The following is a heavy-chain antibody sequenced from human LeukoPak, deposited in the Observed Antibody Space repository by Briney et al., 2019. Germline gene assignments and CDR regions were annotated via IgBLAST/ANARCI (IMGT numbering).Heavy chain of an antibody. CDR1: GFTFSSYA. CDR2: ISYDGSNK. CDR3: AKGQYYDYVYPIDY. D-gene: IGHD3-16*01. V-gene: IGHV3-30*04. J-gene: IGHJ4*02. Sequence: GGSLRLSCAASGFTFSSYAMHWVRQAPGKGLEWVAVISYDGSNKYYADSVKGRFTISRDNSKNTLYLQMNSLRAEDTAVYYCAKGQYYDYVYPIDYWGQGTLVTVSS.